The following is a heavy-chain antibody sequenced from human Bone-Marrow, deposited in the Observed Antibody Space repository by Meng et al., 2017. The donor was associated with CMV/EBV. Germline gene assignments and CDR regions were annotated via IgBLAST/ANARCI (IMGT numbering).Heavy chain of an antibody. Sequence: ASVKLSCTASGYTFTGYYMHWVRQAPGQGLEWMGWINPNSGGTNYAQKFQGRVTMTRDTSISTAYMELSRLRSDDTAVYYCARAGSDWYIGDYWGQGTQVTVSS. V-gene: IGHV1-2*02. CDR3: ARAGSDWYIGDY. J-gene: IGHJ4*02. CDR2: INPNSGGT. CDR1: GYTFTGYY. D-gene: IGHD6-19*01.